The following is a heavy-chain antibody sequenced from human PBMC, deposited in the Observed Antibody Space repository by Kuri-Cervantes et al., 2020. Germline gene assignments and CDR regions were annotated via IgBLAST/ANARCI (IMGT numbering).Heavy chain of an antibody. V-gene: IGHV4-34*01. CDR1: GGSFSGYY. D-gene: IGHD4-17*01. CDR3: ARRRYGDYDDWYFDL. J-gene: IGHJ2*01. Sequence: SQTLSLTCAVYGGSFSGYYWSWIRQPPGKGLKWIGEINHSGSTNYNPPLKSRVTISVDTSKNQFSLKLSSVTAADTAVYYCARRRYGDYDDWYFDLWGRGTLVTVSS. CDR2: INHSGST.